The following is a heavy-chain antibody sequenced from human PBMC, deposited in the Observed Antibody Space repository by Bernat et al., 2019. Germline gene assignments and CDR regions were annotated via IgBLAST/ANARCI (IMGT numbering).Heavy chain of an antibody. D-gene: IGHD5-18*01. J-gene: IGHJ4*02. CDR1: GFTFSNAW. V-gene: IGHV3-15*07. Sequence: EVQLVESGGGLVKPGGSLRLSCAASGFTFSNAWMNWVRQAPGKGLEWVGRIKSKTDGGTTDYAAPVKGRFTISRDDSKNTLYLQMNSLKTEDTAVYYCANVPGGNYGYNYWGQGTLVTVSS. CDR2: IKSKTDGGTT. CDR3: ANVPGGNYGYNY.